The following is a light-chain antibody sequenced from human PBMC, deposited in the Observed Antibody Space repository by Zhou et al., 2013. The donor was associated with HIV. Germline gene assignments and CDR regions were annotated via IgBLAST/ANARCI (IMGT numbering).Light chain of an antibody. CDR3: QQSYTTPWT. V-gene: IGKV1-39*01. Sequence: DIQMTQSPSSLSASIGDRVTITCRASQSIDSNLNWYQQKPGKAPKFLIYAASSLQSGVPSRFSGSGSGTDFTLTISSLQPEDFATYSCQQSYTTPWTFGQGTKVEIK. CDR2: AAS. CDR1: QSIDSN. J-gene: IGKJ1*01.